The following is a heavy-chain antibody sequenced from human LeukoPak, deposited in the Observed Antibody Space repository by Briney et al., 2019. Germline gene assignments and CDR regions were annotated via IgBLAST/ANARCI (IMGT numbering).Heavy chain of an antibody. V-gene: IGHV4-34*01. CDR2: INHSGSI. D-gene: IGHD3-3*01. Sequence: SETLSLTCAVYGGSFSGYYWSWIRQPPGKGLGWIGEINHSGSINYNPSLKSRVTISVDTSKNQFSLKVSSVTAADTAVYYCARFSRFTGYNWFDPWGQGTLVTVSS. CDR1: GGSFSGYY. J-gene: IGHJ5*02. CDR3: ARFSRFTGYNWFDP.